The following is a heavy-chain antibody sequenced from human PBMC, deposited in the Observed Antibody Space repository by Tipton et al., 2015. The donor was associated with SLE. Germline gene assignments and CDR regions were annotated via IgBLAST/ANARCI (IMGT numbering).Heavy chain of an antibody. V-gene: IGHV3-7*01. D-gene: IGHD6-19*01. J-gene: IGHJ5*02. CDR2: IKEDGSAR. Sequence: GSLRLSCAASGFIVSSTYMAWVRQAPGKGLEWVANIKEDGSARFYGDSARGRFTISRDNAENSLYLQMDNLRAEDTAVYYCARGLMAGERNWFDPWGQGTLVTVSS. CDR3: ARGLMAGERNWFDP. CDR1: GFIVSSTY.